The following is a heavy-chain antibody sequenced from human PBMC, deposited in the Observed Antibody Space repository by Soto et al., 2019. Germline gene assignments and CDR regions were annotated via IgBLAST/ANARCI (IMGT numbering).Heavy chain of an antibody. J-gene: IGHJ4*02. Sequence: LSLTCTVSGGSISSYYWSWIRQPPGKGLEWIGYIYYSGSTNYNASLKSRVTISVDTSKNQFSLKLSSVTAADTAVYYCARRYGGNLDNWGKETLVTVS. V-gene: IGHV4-59*01. D-gene: IGHD1-26*01. CDR2: IYYSGST. CDR3: ARRYGGNLDN. CDR1: GGSISSYY.